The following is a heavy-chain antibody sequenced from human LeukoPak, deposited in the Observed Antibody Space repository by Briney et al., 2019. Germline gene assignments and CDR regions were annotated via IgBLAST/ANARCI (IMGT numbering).Heavy chain of an antibody. CDR2: INSDGSST. D-gene: IGHD5-12*01. Sequence: GGSLRLSCAASVFTFSRHCMHWVRQAPGKGLVWVSRINSDGSSTSYADSVKGRFTISRDNAKNTLYLQMNSLRAEDTAVYYCKSGIVATIGDYWGQGTLVTASS. CDR1: VFTFSRHC. CDR3: KSGIVATIGDY. V-gene: IGHV3-74*01. J-gene: IGHJ4*02.